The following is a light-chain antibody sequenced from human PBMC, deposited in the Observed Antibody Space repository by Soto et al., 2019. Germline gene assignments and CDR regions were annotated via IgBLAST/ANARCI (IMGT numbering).Light chain of an antibody. CDR3: HHHADLPLT. J-gene: IGKJ4*02. CDR1: QDIGKY. Sequence: DIQMTQSPPSLSASVGDRVTITCQASQDIGKYLNWYQQKPGKDANLLIHDASNLETGVPSRFSGGRSGTDFTFSISSLQPEDDAAYYCHHHADLPLTFGGGTKVEIK. CDR2: DAS. V-gene: IGKV1-33*01.